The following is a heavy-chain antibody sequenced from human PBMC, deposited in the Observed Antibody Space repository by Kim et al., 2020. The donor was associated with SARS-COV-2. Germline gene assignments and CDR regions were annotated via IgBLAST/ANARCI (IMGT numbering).Heavy chain of an antibody. J-gene: IGHJ6*01. CDR1: GGSFSGYY. V-gene: IGHV4-34*01. Sequence: SETLSLTCAVYGGSFSGYYWSWIRQPPGKGLEWIGEINHSGSTNYNPSLKSRVTISVDTSKNQFSLKLSSVTAADTAVYYCARGRGGTTVVTLGLGYYH. CDR2: INHSGST. D-gene: IGHD4-17*01. CDR3: ARGRGGTTVVTLGLGYYH.